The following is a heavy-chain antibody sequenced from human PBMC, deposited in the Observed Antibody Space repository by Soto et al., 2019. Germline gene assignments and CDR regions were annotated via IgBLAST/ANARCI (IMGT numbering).Heavy chain of an antibody. V-gene: IGHV2-5*02. CDR2: IYWDDDK. CDR3: AHTPTGIFDY. Sequence: QITLKESGPTLVKPTQTLTLTCTFSGFSLSTSGVVVGWIRQTPGKALEWLALIYWDDDKRYSPSLKTRLTITKDPSKNQVVITRTNMDPVDTATYYWAHTPTGIFDYWGQGTLVTVSS. CDR1: GFSLSTSGVV. J-gene: IGHJ4*02.